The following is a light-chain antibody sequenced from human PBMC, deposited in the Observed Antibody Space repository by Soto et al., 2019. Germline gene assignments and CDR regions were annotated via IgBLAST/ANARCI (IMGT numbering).Light chain of an antibody. CDR1: KLGDKY. Sequence: SYELTQPPSVSVSPGQTASITCSGDKLGDKYTCWYQQKPGQSPVLVIYQHSQRPSGIPERFSGSNSGITATLTISGTQAMDEADYYCQAWDSSTDVVFGGGTKLTVL. CDR2: QHS. V-gene: IGLV3-1*01. J-gene: IGLJ2*01. CDR3: QAWDSSTDVV.